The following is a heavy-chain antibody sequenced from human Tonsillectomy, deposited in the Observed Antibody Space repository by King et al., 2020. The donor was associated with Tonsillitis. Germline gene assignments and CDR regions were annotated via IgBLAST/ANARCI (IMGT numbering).Heavy chain of an antibody. V-gene: IGHV3-74*01. D-gene: IGHD3-3*01. CDR2: INSDGSGT. Sequence: VQLVESGGGLVQPGGSLRLSCASSGFTFSSYWLHLVRQAPGKGLLWVSSINSDGSGTSDADCVKGRFTMYRSNAKNTLYLQMNSLRAEDTAMYYCARRGVFTIFGVTYYYMDVWGKGTTVTVSS. CDR3: ARRGVFTIFGVTYYYMDV. CDR1: GFTFSSYW. J-gene: IGHJ6*03.